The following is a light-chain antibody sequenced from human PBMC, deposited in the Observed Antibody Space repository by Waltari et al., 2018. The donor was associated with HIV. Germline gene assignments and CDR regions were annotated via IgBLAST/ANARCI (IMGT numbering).Light chain of an antibody. CDR3: CSYTTSITFV. V-gene: IGLV2-14*03. J-gene: IGLJ3*02. CDR2: DVT. CDR1: RSDVGYYHY. Sequence: QSALTQPASVSGSPGQSITISCTGSRSDVGYYHYVSWYQQHPGKAPRLIIFDVTNRPSGVSDRFSGSKSGNTASLTISGLQPEDEADYYCCSYTTSITFVFGGGTKLTVL.